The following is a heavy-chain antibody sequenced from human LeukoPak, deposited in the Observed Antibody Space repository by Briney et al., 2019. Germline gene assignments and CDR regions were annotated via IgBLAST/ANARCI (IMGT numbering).Heavy chain of an antibody. CDR2: IIPIFGTA. Sequence: SVKVSCKASGGTFSSYAISWVRQAPGQGLEWMGGIIPIFGTANYAQKFQGRVTITADESTSTAYMELSSLRSEDTAVYYCARVGYYDFWSGSPRIYYYMDVWGKGTAVTVSS. V-gene: IGHV1-69*13. CDR3: ARVGYYDFWSGSPRIYYYMDV. D-gene: IGHD3-3*01. J-gene: IGHJ6*03. CDR1: GGTFSSYA.